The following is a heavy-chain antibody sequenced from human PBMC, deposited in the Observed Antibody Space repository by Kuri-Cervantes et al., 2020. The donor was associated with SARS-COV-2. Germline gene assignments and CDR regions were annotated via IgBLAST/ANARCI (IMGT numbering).Heavy chain of an antibody. J-gene: IGHJ3*02. Sequence: SETLSLTCNVSGDSVTDYHYWSWIRQPAGKGLEWIGRIYTSGSTNYNPSLTSRVTMSVDTSKNQFSLKLSSVTAADTAVYYCARERYSSGSAFDIWGQGTMVTVSS. V-gene: IGHV4-4*07. D-gene: IGHD6-19*01. CDR3: ARERYSSGSAFDI. CDR2: IYTSGST. CDR1: GDSVTDYHY.